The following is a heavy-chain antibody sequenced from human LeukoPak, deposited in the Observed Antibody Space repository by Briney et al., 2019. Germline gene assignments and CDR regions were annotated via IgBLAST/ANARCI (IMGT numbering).Heavy chain of an antibody. D-gene: IGHD6-19*01. V-gene: IGHV3-30-3*01. CDR3: ARVPPSSGWANY. Sequence: GRSLRLSCAASGFTFSSYAMHWVRQAPGKGLEWVAVISYDGSNKYYADSVKGRFTISRDNAKNTLYLQMNSLRAEDTAVYYCARVPPSSGWANYWGQGTLVTVPS. J-gene: IGHJ4*02. CDR2: ISYDGSNK. CDR1: GFTFSSYA.